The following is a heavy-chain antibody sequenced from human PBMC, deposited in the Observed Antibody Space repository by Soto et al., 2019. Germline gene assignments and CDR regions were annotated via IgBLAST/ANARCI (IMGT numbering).Heavy chain of an antibody. J-gene: IGHJ4*02. Sequence: QITLKESGPTLVKPTQTLTLTCTFSGFSFSISEVGVGWIRQPPGKALEWLALVYWDDDKRYSPSLKNRLTITKDTSKKQVVLRMTNMGPVDTATYYCARLYGGSYFDYWGQGTLVTVSS. CDR1: GFSFSISEVG. V-gene: IGHV2-5*02. D-gene: IGHD1-26*01. CDR2: VYWDDDK. CDR3: ARLYGGSYFDY.